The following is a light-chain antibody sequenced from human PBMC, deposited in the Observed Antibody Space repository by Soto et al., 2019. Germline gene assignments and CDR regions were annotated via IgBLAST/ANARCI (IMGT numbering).Light chain of an antibody. CDR3: QQYNNWPPWT. J-gene: IGKJ1*01. V-gene: IGKV3-15*01. CDR1: QSVSNN. CDR2: DAS. Sequence: ILMTQSPATLSVSPGERATLSCRASQSVSNNLAWYQQKRGQAPRLLIYDASTGATGIPARFSGSGSGTEVTLTISGLQSADFAVYYCQQYNNWPPWTFGQGTKVEIK.